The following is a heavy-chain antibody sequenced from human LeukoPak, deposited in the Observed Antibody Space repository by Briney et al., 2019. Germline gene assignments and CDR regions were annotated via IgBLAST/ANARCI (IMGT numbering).Heavy chain of an antibody. CDR2: IYYSGST. CDR3: ARDRTGYSYGYRSHAFDI. V-gene: IGHV4-61*08. D-gene: IGHD5-18*01. CDR1: GGSISSGGYS. J-gene: IGHJ3*02. Sequence: SQTLSLTCAVSGGSISSGGYSWSWIRQPPGKGLEWIGYIYYSGSTNYNPSLKSRVTISVDTSKNQFSLKLSSVTAADTAVYYCARDRTGYSYGYRSHAFDIWGQGTMVTVSS.